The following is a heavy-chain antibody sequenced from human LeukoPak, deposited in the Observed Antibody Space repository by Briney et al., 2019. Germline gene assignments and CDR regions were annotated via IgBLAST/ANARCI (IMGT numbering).Heavy chain of an antibody. D-gene: IGHD3-10*01. CDR1: GFTFSSYA. V-gene: IGHV3-23*01. CDR2: ISGSGGST. J-gene: IGHJ6*03. Sequence: PGGSLRLSCAASGFTFSSYAMSWVRQAPGKGLEWVSAISGSGGSTYYADSVKGRFTISRDNSKNTLYLQMNSLRAEDTAVYYCAKDRGGRRYYYYYYMDVWGKGTTVTVPS. CDR3: AKDRGGRRYYYYYYMDV.